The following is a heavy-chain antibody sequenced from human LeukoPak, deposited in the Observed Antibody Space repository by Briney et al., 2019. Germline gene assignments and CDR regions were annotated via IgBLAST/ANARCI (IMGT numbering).Heavy chain of an antibody. CDR3: ARAVGYSYGKYYFDY. J-gene: IGHJ4*02. Sequence: SETLSLTCTVSGGSISSYHWSWIRQPPGKGLEWIGYIYYSGSTNYNPSLKSRVTISVDTSKNQFSLKLSSVTAADTAVYYCARAVGYSYGKYYFDYWGQGTLVTVSS. V-gene: IGHV4-59*01. CDR2: IYYSGST. CDR1: GGSISSYH. D-gene: IGHD5-18*01.